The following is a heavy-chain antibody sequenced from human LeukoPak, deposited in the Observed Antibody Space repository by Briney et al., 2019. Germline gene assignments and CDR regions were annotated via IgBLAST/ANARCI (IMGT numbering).Heavy chain of an antibody. CDR1: GGSFSGYY. Sequence: SETLSLTCAVYGGSFSGYYWGWIRQPPGKGLEWIGEINHSGSTNYNPSLKSRVTISVDTSKNQFSLKLSSVTAADTAVYCCATSRGYSYGYYRCWGQGTLVTVSS. CDR3: ATSRGYSYGYYRC. V-gene: IGHV4-34*01. J-gene: IGHJ4*02. D-gene: IGHD5-18*01. CDR2: INHSGST.